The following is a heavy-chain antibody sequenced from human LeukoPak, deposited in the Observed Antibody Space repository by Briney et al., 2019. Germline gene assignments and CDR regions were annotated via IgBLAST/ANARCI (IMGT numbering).Heavy chain of an antibody. J-gene: IGHJ5*02. CDR2: INIDGTST. CDR3: ARDHGLYYYGSGSFWFDP. CDR1: GFTFSSYL. V-gene: IGHV3-74*01. Sequence: GGSLRLSCAASGFTFSSYLMHWVRQAPGKGLVWVSRINIDGTSTDYADSVKGRFSISRDNAKNTLYLQMNSLRAEDTAVYYCARDHGLYYYGSGSFWFDPWGQGTLVTVSS. D-gene: IGHD3-10*01.